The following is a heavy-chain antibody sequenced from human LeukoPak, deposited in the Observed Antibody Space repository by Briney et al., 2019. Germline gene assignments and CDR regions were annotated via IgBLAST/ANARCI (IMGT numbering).Heavy chain of an antibody. V-gene: IGHV4-34*01. J-gene: IGHJ4*02. CDR3: ARGGFQYFRY. D-gene: IGHD3-9*01. CDR2: INHSGST. Sequence: PSETLSLTCAVYGGSFSGYYWSWIRQPPGKGLEWIGEINHSGSTNYNPSLKSRVTISVDTSKNQFSLKLSSVTAADTAVYYCARGGFQYFRYWGQGTLVTVSS. CDR1: GGSFSGYY.